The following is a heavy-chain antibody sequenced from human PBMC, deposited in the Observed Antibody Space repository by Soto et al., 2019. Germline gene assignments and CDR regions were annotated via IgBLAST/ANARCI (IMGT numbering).Heavy chain of an antibody. CDR1: GYSISSINW. CDR3: ARSDDSSDGGASY. CDR2: IYYSGTT. Sequence: SETLSLTCAVSGYSISSINWWGWIRQPPGKGLEWIGYIYYSGTTYYNPSLKSRVTMSVDTSKNLFSLKLSSVTAVDTAVYYWARSDDSSDGGASYWGQETRVTV. V-gene: IGHV4-28*01. D-gene: IGHD4-4*01. J-gene: IGHJ4*02.